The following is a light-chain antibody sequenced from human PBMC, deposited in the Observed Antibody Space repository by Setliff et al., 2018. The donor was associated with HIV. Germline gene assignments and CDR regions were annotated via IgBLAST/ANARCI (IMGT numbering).Light chain of an antibody. CDR1: RSNIGAGYD. J-gene: IGLJ1*01. V-gene: IGLV1-40*01. CDR3: QSYDSSLSGYV. Sequence: QSVLTQPPSVSGAPGQRVTISCTGSRSNIGAGYDVQWYQQLPGTAPKLVMFGNSNRPSGVPDRFSDSKSGTSASLAISGHQAEDEADYYCQSYDSSLSGYVFGTGTKVTV. CDR2: GNS.